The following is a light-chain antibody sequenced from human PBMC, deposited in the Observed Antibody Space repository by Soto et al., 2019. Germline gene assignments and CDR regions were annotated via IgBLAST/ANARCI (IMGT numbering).Light chain of an antibody. CDR1: QIISGD. V-gene: IGKV1-39*01. CDR2: AAS. Sequence: DIMMSQSPSSLSPSVGDRVTITCRASQIISGDLNWYKQKPGKAPNLLIHAASTLQSGVPSRFSGSGSGTDFTLTIGSLQPADFATYYCQQTYSTPPTFGEGTNLE. CDR3: QQTYSTPPT. J-gene: IGKJ2*01.